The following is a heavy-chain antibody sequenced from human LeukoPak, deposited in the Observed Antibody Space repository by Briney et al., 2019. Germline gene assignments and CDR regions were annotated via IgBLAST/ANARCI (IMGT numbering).Heavy chain of an antibody. CDR2: IKSDGSST. Sequence: GGSLRLSCVASGFTFSDYEFNWVRQAPGKGLVWVSRIKSDGSSTSYADSVKGRFTISRDNAKNTLYLQMNSLRAEDTAVYYCARDQLYCTGGTCYFDYWGQGTLVTVSS. CDR1: GFTFSDYE. D-gene: IGHD2-8*02. CDR3: ARDQLYCTGGTCYFDY. J-gene: IGHJ4*02. V-gene: IGHV3-74*01.